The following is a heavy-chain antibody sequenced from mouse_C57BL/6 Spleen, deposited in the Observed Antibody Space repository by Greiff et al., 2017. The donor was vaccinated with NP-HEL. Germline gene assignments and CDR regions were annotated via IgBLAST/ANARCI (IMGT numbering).Heavy chain of an antibody. CDR2: INPNYGTT. V-gene: IGHV1-39*01. D-gene: IGHD1-1*01. CDR3: AKGGITTVVEYLDV. J-gene: IGHJ1*03. Sequence: EVQLQQSGPELVKPGASVKISCKASGYSFTDYNMNWVKQSNGKSLEWIGVINPNYGTTSYNQKFKGKATLTVDQSSSTAYMQLNSLTSEDSAVYYCAKGGITTVVEYLDVWGTGTTVTVSS. CDR1: GYSFTDYN.